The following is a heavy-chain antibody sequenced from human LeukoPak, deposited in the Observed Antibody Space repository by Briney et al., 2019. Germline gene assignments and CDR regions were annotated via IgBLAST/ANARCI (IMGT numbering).Heavy chain of an antibody. D-gene: IGHD5-12*01. J-gene: IGHJ4*02. CDR3: ARVLRGLFDY. CDR1: GGSFSGYY. CDR2: INHSGST. V-gene: IGHV4-34*01. Sequence: SETLSLTCAVYGGSFSGYYWSGIRQPPGKGLEWIGEINHSGSTNYNPSLKSRVTISVDTSKNQFSLKLSSVTAADTAVYYCARVLRGLFDYWGQGTLVTVSS.